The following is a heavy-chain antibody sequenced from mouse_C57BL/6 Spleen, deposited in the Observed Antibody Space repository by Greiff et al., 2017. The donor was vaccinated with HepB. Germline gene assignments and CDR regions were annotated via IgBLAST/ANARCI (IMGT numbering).Heavy chain of an antibody. CDR1: GFTFSSYA. Sequence: EVMLVESGGGLVKPGGSLKLSCAASGFTFSSYAMSWVRQTPEKRLEWVATISDGGSYTYYPDNVKGRFTISRDNAKNNRYLQMSHLKSEDTAMYDCARGYYSNYGYFDVWGTGTTVTVSS. CDR3: ARGYYSNYGYFDV. CDR2: ISDGGSYT. V-gene: IGHV5-4*03. D-gene: IGHD2-5*01. J-gene: IGHJ1*03.